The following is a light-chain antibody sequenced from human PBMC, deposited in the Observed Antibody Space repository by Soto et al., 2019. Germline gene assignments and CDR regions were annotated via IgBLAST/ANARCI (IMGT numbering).Light chain of an antibody. CDR3: SSYTTSSTLYV. J-gene: IGLJ1*01. CDR1: SSDVGYYNY. Sequence: QSVLTQAASVSGSPGQAITISCTGTSSDVGYYNYVSWYQQHPGKAPKLMIYDVSNRPSGVSYRFSGSKSGSTASLTISGLQAEDEADYYCSSYTTSSTLYVFGTGTKVTVL. CDR2: DVS. V-gene: IGLV2-14*01.